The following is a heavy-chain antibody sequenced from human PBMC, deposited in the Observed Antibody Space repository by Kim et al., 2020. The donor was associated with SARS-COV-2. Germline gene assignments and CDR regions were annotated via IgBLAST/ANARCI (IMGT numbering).Heavy chain of an antibody. CDR3: ARDLGTAMVHTGGMDV. Sequence: GGSLRLSCAASGFTFSSYSMNWVRQAPGKGLEWVSSISSSSSYIYYADSVKGRFTISRDNAKNSLYLQMNSLRAEDTAVYYCARDLGTAMVHTGGMDVWGQGTTVTVSS. D-gene: IGHD5-18*01. V-gene: IGHV3-21*01. J-gene: IGHJ6*02. CDR2: ISSSSSYI. CDR1: GFTFSSYS.